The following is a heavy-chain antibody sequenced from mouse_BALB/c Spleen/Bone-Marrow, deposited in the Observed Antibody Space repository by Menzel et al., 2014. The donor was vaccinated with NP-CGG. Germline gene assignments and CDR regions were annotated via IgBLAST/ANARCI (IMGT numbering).Heavy chain of an antibody. D-gene: IGHD2-12*01. CDR2: VWTGGST. V-gene: IGHV2-2*02. CDR3: ARNSDHYSLDY. CDR1: GFSLTQYT. Sequence: VHLVESGPGLVQPSQSLSITCTVSGFSLTQYTIYWIRQSPGKGLEWLGVVWTGGSTDYNATFISRLTITKDNSKSQVFFKMTSLEPTDTAIYYCARNSDHYSLDYWGQGTSVTVSS. J-gene: IGHJ4*01.